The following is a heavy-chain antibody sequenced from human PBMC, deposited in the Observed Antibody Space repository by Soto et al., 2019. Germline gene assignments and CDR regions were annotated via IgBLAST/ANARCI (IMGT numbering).Heavy chain of an antibody. CDR2: FDPEDGET. CDR1: GYTLTELS. D-gene: IGHD2-15*01. J-gene: IGHJ4*02. CDR3: AAAQSVVVVVAALTYFDY. V-gene: IGHV1-24*01. Sequence: ASVKVSCKVSGYTLTELSMHWMRQAPGKGLEWMGGFDPEDGETIYAQKFQGRVTMTEDTSTDTAYMELSSLRSEDTAVYYCAAAQSVVVVVAALTYFDYWGQGTLVTVSS.